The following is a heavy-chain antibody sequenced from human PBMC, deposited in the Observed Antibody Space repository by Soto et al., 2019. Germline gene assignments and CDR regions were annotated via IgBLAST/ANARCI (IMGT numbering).Heavy chain of an antibody. J-gene: IGHJ5*01. V-gene: IGHV1-2*02. D-gene: IGHD3-10*01. CDR2: INPNSGGT. Sequence: ASVKVSCKASGYTFTGYYMHWVRQAPGQGLEWMGWINPNSGGTNYAQKFQGRVTMTRDTSISTAYMELSRLRSDDTAVYYCARDSNELWFGELFHNSNWFDYWGQGTLVTVS. CDR1: GYTFTGYY. CDR3: ARDSNELWFGELFHNSNWFDY.